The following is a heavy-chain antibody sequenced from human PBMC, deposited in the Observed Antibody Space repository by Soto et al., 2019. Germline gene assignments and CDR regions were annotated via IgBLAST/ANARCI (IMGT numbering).Heavy chain of an antibody. D-gene: IGHD2-2*01. CDR2: IYYSGNT. V-gene: IGHV4-31*03. J-gene: IGHJ6*02. CDR1: GGSIRSGGYY. CDR3: ARFVLAYCSSTSCSIRLEYYGMNV. Sequence: SETLSLTCTVSGGSIRSGGYYWSWVRQNPRRGLEWIGNIYYSGNTYYNPSLKSRLTISVDTSKNQFSLNLSSVTAADTAVYYCARFVLAYCSSTSCSIRLEYYGMNVWGQRTTVIVSS.